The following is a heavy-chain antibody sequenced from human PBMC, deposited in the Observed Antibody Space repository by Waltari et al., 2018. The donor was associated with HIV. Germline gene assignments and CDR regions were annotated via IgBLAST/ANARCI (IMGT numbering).Heavy chain of an antibody. CDR2: IYYSGST. J-gene: IGHJ4*02. D-gene: IGHD3-9*01. V-gene: IGHV4-39*01. CDR3: ARMGQTDDILTGHHY. CDR1: GGSISSSSYY. Sequence: QLHLQESGPGLVKPSETLSLTCTVSGGSISSSSYYWGWRRQPPEKGLEWIGSIYYSGSTYYTPSLKSRVIISVDTSKNQFSVKLSSVTAADTAVYYCARMGQTDDILTGHHYWGQGTLVTVSS.